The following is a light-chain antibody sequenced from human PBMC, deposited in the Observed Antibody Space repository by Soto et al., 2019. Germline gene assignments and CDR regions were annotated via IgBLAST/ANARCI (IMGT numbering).Light chain of an antibody. Sequence: EIVMTQSPASLSVSPVERATLSCRASQSVDDSHLAWYQLRPGQAPRLLIYGASTRATGIPDRFSGSGSGTDFSLTIRGLKPEDFAVYYCQQYRMSPNTFGQGTRLE. CDR2: GAS. V-gene: IGKV3-20*01. J-gene: IGKJ5*01. CDR3: QQYRMSPNT. CDR1: QSVDDSH.